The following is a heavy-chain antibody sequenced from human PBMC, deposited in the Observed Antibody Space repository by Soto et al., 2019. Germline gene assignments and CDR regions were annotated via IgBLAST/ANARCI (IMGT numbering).Heavy chain of an antibody. J-gene: IGHJ6*02. Sequence: TLSLTCTVSGGSISSGGYYGSWIRQHPGKGLEWIGYIYYSGSTYYNPSLKSRVTISVDTSKNQFSLKLSSVTAADTAVYYCARECSGGSCEGMDVWGQGTTVTVSS. CDR1: GGSISSGGYY. CDR3: ARECSGGSCEGMDV. V-gene: IGHV4-31*03. CDR2: IYYSGST. D-gene: IGHD2-15*01.